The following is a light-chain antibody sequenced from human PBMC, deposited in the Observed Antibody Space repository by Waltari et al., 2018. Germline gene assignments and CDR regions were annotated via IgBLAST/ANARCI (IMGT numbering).Light chain of an antibody. CDR3: QQYNNWPPDPT. Sequence: IVMTQSPATLSVFPGERATLSCRASQSISSNLAWYQQKPGQAPRLLIYGASTRATGIPDRFTGSGSGIEFTLTINSLQSEDFVVYYCQQYNNWPPDPTFGQGTKVEIK. CDR2: GAS. V-gene: IGKV3D-15*01. J-gene: IGKJ1*01. CDR1: QSISSN.